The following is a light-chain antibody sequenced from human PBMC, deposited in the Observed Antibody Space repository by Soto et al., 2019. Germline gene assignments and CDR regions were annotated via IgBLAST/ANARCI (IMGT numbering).Light chain of an antibody. CDR2: DVS. CDR3: CSYAGSYTS. Sequence: QSALTQPRSVSGSPGQSVTISCTGTSSDVGGYNYVSWYQQHPGKAPKLMIYDVSKRPSGVPDRFSGSKSGNTASLTISGLQAEDDADYYCCSYAGSYTSFGGGTKLTVL. V-gene: IGLV2-11*01. CDR1: SSDVGGYNY. J-gene: IGLJ2*01.